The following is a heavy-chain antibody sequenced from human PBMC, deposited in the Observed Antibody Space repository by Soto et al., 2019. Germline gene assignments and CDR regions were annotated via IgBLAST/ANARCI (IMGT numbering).Heavy chain of an antibody. Sequence: QVQLVESGGGVVQPGRSLRLSCAASRITFSSFALHWVRQAPGKGLEWVAFISYDGSNKYYADSVQGRFTISRDNSKNTLYLQIDNLRPEDTALYYCAREVFRGGMVRGLPWFDPWGQGTLVTVSS. J-gene: IGHJ5*02. CDR3: AREVFRGGMVRGLPWFDP. CDR1: RITFSSFA. CDR2: ISYDGSNK. D-gene: IGHD3-10*01. V-gene: IGHV3-30-3*01.